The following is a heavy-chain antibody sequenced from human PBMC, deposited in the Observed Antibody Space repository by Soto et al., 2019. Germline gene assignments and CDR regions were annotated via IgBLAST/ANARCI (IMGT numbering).Heavy chain of an antibody. V-gene: IGHV4-34*01. CDR2: INHSGST. Sequence: SETLSLTCAVYGGSFSGYYWSWIRQPPGKGLEWIGEINHSGSTNYNPSLKSRVTISVDTSKNQSSLKLSSVTAADTAVYYCARGKRATVTPNYYYYYYGMDVWGQGTTVTVSS. D-gene: IGHD4-4*01. J-gene: IGHJ6*02. CDR3: ARGKRATVTPNYYYYYYGMDV. CDR1: GGSFSGYY.